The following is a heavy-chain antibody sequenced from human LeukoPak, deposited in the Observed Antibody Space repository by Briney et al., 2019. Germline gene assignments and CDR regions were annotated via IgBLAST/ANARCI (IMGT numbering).Heavy chain of an antibody. Sequence: GGSLRLSCTASGFTFSTYWMHWVRQAPGKGLVWVSRINGDGSSATYADSVKGRFTISRDNAKNTLYLQMNSLRLDYTAIYYCATGASAISSSGVVLDWWGQGTLATVSS. J-gene: IGHJ4*02. D-gene: IGHD3/OR15-3a*01. CDR2: INGDGSSA. V-gene: IGHV3-74*01. CDR1: GFTFSTYW. CDR3: ATGASAISSSGVVLDW.